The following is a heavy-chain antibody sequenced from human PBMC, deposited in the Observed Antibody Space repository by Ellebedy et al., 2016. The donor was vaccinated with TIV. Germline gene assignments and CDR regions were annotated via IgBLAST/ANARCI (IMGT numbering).Heavy chain of an antibody. D-gene: IGHD3-16*02. J-gene: IGHJ4*02. V-gene: IGHV1-18*01. Sequence: AASVKVSCKASGYTFTSHGISWVRQAPGQGLEWMGWISANNGNTNYAQKLQGRVTMTTDTSTSTVYMELRSLRPDDTAVYYCARVGGGGELSLADYWGQGTLVTVSS. CDR1: GYTFTSHG. CDR3: ARVGGGGELSLADY. CDR2: ISANNGNT.